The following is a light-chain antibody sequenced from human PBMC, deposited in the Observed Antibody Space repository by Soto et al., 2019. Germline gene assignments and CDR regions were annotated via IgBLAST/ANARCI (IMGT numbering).Light chain of an antibody. V-gene: IGLV1-47*01. CDR2: KNN. J-gene: IGLJ2*01. Sequence: QSVLPQPPSASGPPGQSVTISCSGSSSNIGSNNVHWYQHLPGTAPKLLIYKNNQRHSGVPDQFSGSKSGTSASLAISGLRSEDEADYYCTTWADSISGRVFGGGTKHTVL. CDR1: SSNIGSNN. CDR3: TTWADSISGRV.